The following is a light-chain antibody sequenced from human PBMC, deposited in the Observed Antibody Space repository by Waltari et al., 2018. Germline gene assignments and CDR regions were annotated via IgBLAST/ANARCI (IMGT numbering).Light chain of an antibody. J-gene: IGKJ2*01. V-gene: IGKV1-5*03. CDR3: QQYNTYSS. Sequence: DIQMTQSPSTLSASVGDRVTITSRASQSISNYLAYYQQKPGKAPNLLIYKASTLKSGDSSRCSGSGSGTQFTLTISSLQPGDFATYFCQQYNTYSSFGQGTKLEIK. CDR1: QSISNY. CDR2: KAS.